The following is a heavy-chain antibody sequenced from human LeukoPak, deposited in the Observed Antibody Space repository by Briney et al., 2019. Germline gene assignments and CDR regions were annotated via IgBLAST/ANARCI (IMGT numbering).Heavy chain of an antibody. D-gene: IGHD6-19*01. CDR3: ARHSDITVADS. CDR2: IYPGDSDT. V-gene: IGHV5-51*01. J-gene: IGHJ5*01. Sequence: GESLKISCKASGYSFSNYWIGWVRQMPGKGLEWMGIIYPGDSDTRYSPSFQGQVTISADKSISTAYLQWNSLKASDTAMYYCARHSDITVADSWGQGTLVTVSS. CDR1: GYSFSNYW.